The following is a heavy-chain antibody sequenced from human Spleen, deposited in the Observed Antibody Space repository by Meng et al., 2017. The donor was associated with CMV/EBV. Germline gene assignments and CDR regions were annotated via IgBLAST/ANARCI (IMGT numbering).Heavy chain of an antibody. Sequence: GESLKISCAASGFTFSSYEMNWVRQAPGKGLEWVSSISSSSTYIYYADSLKGRFTISRDNAKNSLYLQMNSLRAEDTAVYYCAKWHITGILGYWGQGTLVTVSS. D-gene: IGHD1-20*01. CDR1: GFTFSSYE. CDR2: ISSSSTYI. J-gene: IGHJ4*02. V-gene: IGHV3-21*01. CDR3: AKWHITGILGY.